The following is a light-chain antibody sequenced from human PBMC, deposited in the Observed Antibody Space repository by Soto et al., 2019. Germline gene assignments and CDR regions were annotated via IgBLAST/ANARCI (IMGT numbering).Light chain of an antibody. J-gene: IGLJ1*01. CDR2: YDS. Sequence: SYELTQPPSVSVAPGKTARITCGGNNIGSKSLHWYQQRPGQAPVLVIYYDSDRPSGIPERFSGSNSGNTATLTISRVEAGDEADYYCQVWDSSSDPLYVFGTGTKLTVL. CDR3: QVWDSSSDPLYV. V-gene: IGLV3-21*04. CDR1: NIGSKS.